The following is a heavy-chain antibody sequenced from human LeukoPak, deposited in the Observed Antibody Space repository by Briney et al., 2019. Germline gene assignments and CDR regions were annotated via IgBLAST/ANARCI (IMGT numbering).Heavy chain of an antibody. J-gene: IGHJ3*02. Sequence: SETLSLTCAVYGGSFSGYYWNWIRQPPGKGLEWIGEINHSGSTNYNPSLKSRVTISVDTSKNQFSLKLSSVTAADTAVYYCARWARYSSSWYDAFDIWGQGTMVTVSS. D-gene: IGHD6-13*01. CDR2: INHSGST. CDR1: GGSFSGYY. CDR3: ARWARYSSSWYDAFDI. V-gene: IGHV4-34*01.